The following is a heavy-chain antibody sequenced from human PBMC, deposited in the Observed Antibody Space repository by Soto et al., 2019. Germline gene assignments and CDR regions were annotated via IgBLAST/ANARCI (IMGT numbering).Heavy chain of an antibody. D-gene: IGHD5-12*01. CDR3: ARNGRRWLQHGPPDY. Sequence: GSLRLPCSGSGFIFSNYAIHWVSQTPGKGLEYVSFISIDGSRTHYADSVKGRFTISRDNAKNSLYLQMNSLRAEDTAVYYCARNGRRWLQHGPPDYWGQGTLVTVSS. CDR1: GFIFSNYA. J-gene: IGHJ4*02. CDR2: ISIDGSRT. V-gene: IGHV3-64*04.